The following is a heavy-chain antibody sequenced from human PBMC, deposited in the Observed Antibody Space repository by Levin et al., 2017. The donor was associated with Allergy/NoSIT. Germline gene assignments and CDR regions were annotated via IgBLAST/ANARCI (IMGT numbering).Heavy chain of an antibody. Sequence: GLEWMGWINPNSGGTNYAQKFQGRVTMTRDTSISTAYMDLSRLRSDDTAVYYCAKDTYRSSSWGGFDPWGQGTLVTVSS. D-gene: IGHD6-6*01. CDR2: INPNSGGT. J-gene: IGHJ5*02. V-gene: IGHV1-2*02. CDR3: AKDTYRSSSWGGFDP.